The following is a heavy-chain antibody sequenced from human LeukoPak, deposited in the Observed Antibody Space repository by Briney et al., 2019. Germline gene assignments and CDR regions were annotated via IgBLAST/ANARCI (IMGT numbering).Heavy chain of an antibody. D-gene: IGHD3-10*01. CDR3: ASQLWFGELLDDY. CDR1: GGSISSSSYY. V-gene: IGHV4-39*07. J-gene: IGHJ4*02. CDR2: IYYSGST. Sequence: SETLSLTCTVSGGSISSSSYYWGWIRQPPGKGLEWIGSIYYSGSTYYNPSLKSRVTISVDTSKNQFSLKLSSVTAADTAVYYCASQLWFGELLDDYWGQGTLVTVSS.